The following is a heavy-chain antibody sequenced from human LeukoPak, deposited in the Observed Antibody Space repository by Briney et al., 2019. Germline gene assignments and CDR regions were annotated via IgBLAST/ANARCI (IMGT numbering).Heavy chain of an antibody. Sequence: ASVKVSCKASGYTFTSYAMHWVRQAPGQRLEWMGWINAGNGNTKYSQEFQGRVTITRDTSASTAYMELSSLRSEDTAVYYCARGGLGPRENFDYWGQGTLVTVSS. J-gene: IGHJ4*02. CDR1: GYTFTSYA. CDR2: INAGNGNT. V-gene: IGHV1-3*03. CDR3: ARGGLGPRENFDY. D-gene: IGHD6-19*01.